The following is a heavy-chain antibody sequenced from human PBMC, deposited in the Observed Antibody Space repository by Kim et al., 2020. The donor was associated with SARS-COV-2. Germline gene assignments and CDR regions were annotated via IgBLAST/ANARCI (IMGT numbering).Heavy chain of an antibody. Sequence: GGSLRLSCAASGFTFSSYGMHWVRQAPGKGLEWVAVISYDGSNKYYADSVKGRFTISRDNSKNTLYLQMNSLRAEDTAVYYCAKDHRRGYSCYIIDYWG. CDR3: AKDHRRGYSCYIIDY. CDR1: GFTFSSYG. D-gene: IGHD5-12*01. CDR2: ISYDGSNK. J-gene: IGHJ4*01. V-gene: IGHV3-30*18.